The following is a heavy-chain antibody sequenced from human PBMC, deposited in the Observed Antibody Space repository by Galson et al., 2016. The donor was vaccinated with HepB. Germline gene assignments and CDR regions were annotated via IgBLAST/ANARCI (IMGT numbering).Heavy chain of an antibody. CDR1: GFTFSSYE. J-gene: IGHJ4*02. D-gene: IGHD2-21*02. Sequence: SLRLSCAASGFTFSSYEMNWVRQAPGKGLEWVSTLSASGGATYYADSVKGRFTISRDNSKNTLYLQMSSLRAEDTALYYCAEVDCGGDCKRFDYWGQGTLVTVSS. V-gene: IGHV3-23*01. CDR3: AEVDCGGDCKRFDY. CDR2: LSASGGAT.